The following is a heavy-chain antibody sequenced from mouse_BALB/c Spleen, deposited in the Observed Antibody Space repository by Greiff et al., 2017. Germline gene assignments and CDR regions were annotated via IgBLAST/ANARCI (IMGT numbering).Heavy chain of an antibody. Sequence: VQRVESGAELVKPGASVKLSCKASGYTFTEYIIHWVKQRSGQGLEWIGWFYPGSGSRKYNEKFKDKATLTADKSSSTVYMELSRLTSEDSAVYFCARHEDRGLTGSGAMDDWGQGTSVTVSS. J-gene: IGHJ4*01. CDR1: GYTFTEYI. V-gene: IGHV1-62-2*01. D-gene: IGHD4-1*01. CDR3: ARHEDRGLTGSGAMDD. CDR2: FYPGSGSR.